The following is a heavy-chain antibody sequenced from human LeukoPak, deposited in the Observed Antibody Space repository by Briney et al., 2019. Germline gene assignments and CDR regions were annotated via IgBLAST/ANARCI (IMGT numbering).Heavy chain of an antibody. Sequence: SETLSLTCAVYGGSFSNNYWSWIRQSPGKGLEWIGDIYQSGGTNYNPSLEIRVTISVDTSKNQFSLELNSVTAADTAMYYCARGARFFAYYDYWGQGTLVTVSS. CDR1: GGSFSNNY. J-gene: IGHJ4*02. V-gene: IGHV4-34*01. D-gene: IGHD2-21*01. CDR2: IYQSGGT. CDR3: ARGARFFAYYDY.